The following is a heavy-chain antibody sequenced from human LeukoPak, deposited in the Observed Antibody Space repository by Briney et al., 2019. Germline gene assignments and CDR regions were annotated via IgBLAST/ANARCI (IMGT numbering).Heavy chain of an antibody. CDR1: GYTFTSYY. Sequence: ASVKVSCKASGYTFTSYYMHWVRQAPGQGLEWMGIINPSGGSTSYAQKFQGRVTMTRDTSTSTVYMELSSLRSEDTAVYYCAGDRLGGPARSRDAFDIWGQGTMVTVSS. CDR2: INPSGGST. V-gene: IGHV1-46*01. D-gene: IGHD3-16*01. J-gene: IGHJ3*02. CDR3: AGDRLGGPARSRDAFDI.